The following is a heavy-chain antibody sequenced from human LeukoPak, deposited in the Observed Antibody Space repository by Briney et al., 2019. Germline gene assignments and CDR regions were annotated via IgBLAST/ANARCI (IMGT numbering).Heavy chain of an antibody. V-gene: IGHV3-48*04. CDR2: ISSSSSTI. CDR3: ARDRGGSYSAIDY. D-gene: IGHD1-26*01. Sequence: PGGSLRLSCAASGFTVSSNYMSWVRQAPGKGLEWVSFISSSSSTIYYADSVKGRFTISRDNAKNSLCLQMNSLRAEDTAVYYCARDRGGSYSAIDYWGQGTLVTVSS. CDR1: GFTVSSNY. J-gene: IGHJ4*02.